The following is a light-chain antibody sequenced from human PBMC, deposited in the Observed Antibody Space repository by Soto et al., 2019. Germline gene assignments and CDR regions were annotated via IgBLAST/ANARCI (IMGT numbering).Light chain of an antibody. J-gene: IGLJ2*01. Sequence: QSALTQPASVSGSPGQSITIPCTGSSNDIGGYNYVSWYQQHPGRAPKLVIYKVSDRPSGVSTRFSASKSGNTASLTISGLQAADEATYFCSSYAASNKLVFGGGTKLTVL. V-gene: IGLV2-14*01. CDR1: SNDIGGYNY. CDR2: KVS. CDR3: SSYAASNKLV.